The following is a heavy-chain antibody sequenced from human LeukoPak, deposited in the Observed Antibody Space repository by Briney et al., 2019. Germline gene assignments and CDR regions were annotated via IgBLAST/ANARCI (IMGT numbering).Heavy chain of an antibody. D-gene: IGHD2-21*02. Sequence: PGGSLRLSCVASGLSISGQWMNWVRQAPGQGLEWVANIKHDGSEEYYVDSVKGRFTISRDNSKNTLYLQMNSLRAEDTAVYYCARAPYCGGDCYSFAFDYWGQGTLVTVSS. CDR3: ARAPYCGGDCYSFAFDY. CDR1: GLSISGQW. V-gene: IGHV3-7*03. CDR2: IKHDGSEE. J-gene: IGHJ4*02.